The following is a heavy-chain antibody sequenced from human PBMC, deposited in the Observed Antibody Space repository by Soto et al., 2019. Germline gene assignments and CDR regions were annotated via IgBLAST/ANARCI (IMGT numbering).Heavy chain of an antibody. CDR2: ISAYNGNT. D-gene: IGHD3-9*01. CDR1: GYTFTSYG. V-gene: IGHV1-18*01. CDR3: AREAKPPSQYYDILTGLNWGDWFDP. Sequence: QVQLVQSGAEVKKPGASVKVSCKASGYTFTSYGISWVRQAPGQGLEWMGWISAYNGNTNYAQKLQGRVTMTTDTSTSKAYMERRRLRSDDTAVYYCAREAKPPSQYYDILTGLNWGDWFDPWGQGTLVTVSS. J-gene: IGHJ5*02.